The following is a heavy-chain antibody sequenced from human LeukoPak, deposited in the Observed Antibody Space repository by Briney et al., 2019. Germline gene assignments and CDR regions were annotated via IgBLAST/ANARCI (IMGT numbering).Heavy chain of an antibody. CDR2: IYHSGST. J-gene: IGHJ1*01. CDR3: ARAGDSDTYYCPFQH. D-gene: IGHD3-10*01. Sequence: SETLSLTCTASGGSISSGGYYWSWIRQPPGKGLEWIGYIYHSGSTYYNPSLKSRVTISVDRSKNQFSLKLSSVTAADTAVYYCARAGDSDTYYCPFQHWGQGTLVTVSS. CDR1: GGSISSGGYY. V-gene: IGHV4-30-2*01.